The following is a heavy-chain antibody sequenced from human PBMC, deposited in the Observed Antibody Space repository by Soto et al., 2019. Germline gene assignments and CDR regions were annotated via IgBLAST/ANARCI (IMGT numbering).Heavy chain of an antibody. J-gene: IGHJ6*02. D-gene: IGHD1-1*01. CDR2: IYYSGSN. CDR3: ARAAHDLYYYYGMDV. Sequence: QVQLQESGPGLVKPSQTLSLTCTVSGGSISSGGYYWRWIRQHPGKGLAWIGYIYYSGSNYYNPALKSRVTRSVDTSNNQFSLKLSSVTAADTAVYDCARAAHDLYYYYGMDVWGQGTTVTVYS. V-gene: IGHV4-31*03. CDR1: GGSISSGGYY.